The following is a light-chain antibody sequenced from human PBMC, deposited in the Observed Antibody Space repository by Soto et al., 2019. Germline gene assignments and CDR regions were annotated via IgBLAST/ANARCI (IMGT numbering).Light chain of an antibody. CDR3: AAWDDRLSGPV. CDR1: NSNIGSNT. CDR2: NTN. Sequence: QTVVTQPPSASGTPGQRVTISCSGSNSNIGSNTVHWYQLLPGMAPKLLIYNTNQGPSGVPDRFSGSKSGTSASLAISGLQSGDEADYYCAAWDDRLSGPVLGTGTKLTVL. V-gene: IGLV1-44*01. J-gene: IGLJ1*01.